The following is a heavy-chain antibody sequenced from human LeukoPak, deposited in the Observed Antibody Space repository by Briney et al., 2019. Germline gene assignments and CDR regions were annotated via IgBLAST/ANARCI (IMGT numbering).Heavy chain of an antibody. CDR2: INHSGST. CDR1: GGSFSGYY. CDR3: ARPGIAREDRGTFDY. D-gene: IGHD6-13*01. V-gene: IGHV4-34*01. Sequence: SETLSLTCAVYGGSFSGYYWSWIRQPPGRGLECIGEINHSGSTNYNPSLKSRVTISVDTSKNQFSLKLSSVTAADTAVYYCARPGIAREDRGTFDYWGQGTLVTVSS. J-gene: IGHJ4*02.